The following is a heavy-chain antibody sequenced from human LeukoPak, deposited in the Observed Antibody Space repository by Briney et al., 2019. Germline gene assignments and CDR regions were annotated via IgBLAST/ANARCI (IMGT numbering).Heavy chain of an antibody. J-gene: IGHJ4*02. D-gene: IGHD3-22*01. V-gene: IGHV3-74*01. CDR2: INADGSST. CDR3: ARNRGYYYDSSGIDY. CDR1: GFTFSSYW. Sequence: PGGSQRLTCAASGFTFSSYWMHWVRQAPGKGLVWVSRINADGSSTTYADSVKGRFTISRDNAKNTLYLQMNSLRAEDTAVYYCARNRGYYYDSSGIDYWGQGTLVTVSS.